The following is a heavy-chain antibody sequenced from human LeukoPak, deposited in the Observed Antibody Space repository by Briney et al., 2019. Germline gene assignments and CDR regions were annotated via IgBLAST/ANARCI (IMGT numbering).Heavy chain of an antibody. CDR1: GFTFSNYN. Sequence: GGSLRLSCAASGFTFSNYNMNWVRQAPGKGLEWVSSISSSSSYIYYADSVKGRFTISRDNSKNTLYLQMNSLRAEDTAVYYCASGTYYYDSSGYFVFPGNYDYWGQGTLVTVSS. D-gene: IGHD3-22*01. V-gene: IGHV3-21*04. CDR3: ASGTYYYDSSGYFVFPGNYDY. CDR2: ISSSSSYI. J-gene: IGHJ4*02.